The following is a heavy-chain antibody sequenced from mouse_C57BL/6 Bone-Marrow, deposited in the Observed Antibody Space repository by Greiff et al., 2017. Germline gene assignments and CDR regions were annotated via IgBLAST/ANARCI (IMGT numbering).Heavy chain of an antibody. J-gene: IGHJ3*01. CDR2: ISSGGSYT. D-gene: IGHD1-3*01. CDR3: ASPIYMPTWFAY. V-gene: IGHV5-6*01. CDR1: GFTFSSYG. Sequence: EVKLVESGGDLVKPGGSLKLSCAASGFTFSSYGMSWVRQTPDKRLEWVATISSGGSYTYYPDSVKGRFTISRDNAKNTLYLQMSSLKAEDTAMYYCASPIYMPTWFAYWGQGTLVTVSA.